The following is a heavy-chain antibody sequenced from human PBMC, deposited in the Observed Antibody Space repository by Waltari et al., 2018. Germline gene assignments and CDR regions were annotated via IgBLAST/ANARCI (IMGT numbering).Heavy chain of an antibody. V-gene: IGHV3-9*02. D-gene: IGHD3-16*01. CDR1: GFSPNAYA. CDR2: IDWNSDII. Sequence: EVQLVESGGGLVQHGRSLRLSCAASGFSPNAYAIDWFRQAPGKGRGWVSGIDWNSDIIDYADSVKGRFTVSRDNAKNSLYLQMNSLRPEDSALYYCTKDLQPGGADVWGQGTTVTVSS. J-gene: IGHJ6*02. CDR3: TKDLQPGGADV.